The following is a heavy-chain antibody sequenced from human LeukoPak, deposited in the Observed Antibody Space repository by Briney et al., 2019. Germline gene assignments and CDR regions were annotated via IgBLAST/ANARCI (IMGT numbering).Heavy chain of an antibody. Sequence: NPSETLSLTCAVYGGSFSGYYWSWIRQPPGKGLEWIGEINHSGSTNYNPSLKSRVTISVDTSKNQFSLKLSSVTAADTAVYYCASHFWSGTPNWFDPWGQGTLVTVSS. CDR2: INHSGST. J-gene: IGHJ5*02. V-gene: IGHV4-34*01. CDR3: ASHFWSGTPNWFDP. D-gene: IGHD3-3*01. CDR1: GGSFSGYY.